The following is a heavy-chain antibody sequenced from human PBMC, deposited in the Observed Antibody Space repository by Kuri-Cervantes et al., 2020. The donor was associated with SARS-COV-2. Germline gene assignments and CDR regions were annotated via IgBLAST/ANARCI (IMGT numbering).Heavy chain of an antibody. CDR2: IKXXTDGXXT. D-gene: IGHD3-22*01. V-gene: IGHV3-15*01. J-gene: IGHJ4*02. CDR3: ARGXPYYYDSMGXKGYFDY. CDR1: GXXXSNAW. Sequence: GGSLRLSCAXSGXXXSNAWMGWVRXXPGKGLEWVXXIKXXTDGXXTDXAAPVKGRFTISRDNSKNTXXLQMNSLRAEDTAVYYCARGXPYYYDSMGXKGYFDYWGQGTLVTVSS.